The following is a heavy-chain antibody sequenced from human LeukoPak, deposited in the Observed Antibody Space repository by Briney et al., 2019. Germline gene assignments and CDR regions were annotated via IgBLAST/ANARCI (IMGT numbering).Heavy chain of an antibody. CDR2: IKSKIHGGTI. CDR1: GFTFDKAW. CDR3: TRSNGAFDY. J-gene: IGHJ4*02. Sequence: GGSLRLSCAASGFTFDKAWMTWVRQAPGKGLEWVGRIKSKIHGGTIDYAAPVKGRFTISRDDSKNTAYLQMNSLKTEDTAVYYCTRSNGAFDYWGQGTLVTVSS. V-gene: IGHV3-15*01. D-gene: IGHD2-8*01.